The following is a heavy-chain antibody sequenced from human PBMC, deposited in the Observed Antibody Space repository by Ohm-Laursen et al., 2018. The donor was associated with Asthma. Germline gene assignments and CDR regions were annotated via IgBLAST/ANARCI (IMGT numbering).Heavy chain of an antibody. CDR2: IYYSGST. J-gene: IGHJ5*02. V-gene: IGHV4-31*03. CDR1: GGSISSGGYY. CDR3: ARAPYYYDSSGYSPNWFDP. D-gene: IGHD3-22*01. Sequence: TLSLTCTVSGGSISSGGYYWSWIRQHPGKGLEWIGYIYYSGSTYYNPSLKSRVTISVDTSKNQFSLKLSSVTAADTAVYYCARAPYYYDSSGYSPNWFDPWGQGTLVTVSS.